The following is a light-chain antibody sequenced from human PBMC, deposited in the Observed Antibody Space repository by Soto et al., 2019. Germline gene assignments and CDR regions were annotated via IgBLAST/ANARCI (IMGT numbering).Light chain of an antibody. V-gene: IGKV1-5*01. CDR3: QQYYSYWT. Sequence: DIQMTQSPSTLSASVGDRVTITCRASQTISNWLAWYQQKPGKAPKLLIYDASSLEGGVTSRFSGSGSGTEVTLTLSSLPPDDFATYYCQQYYSYWTCGQGTKVEIK. CDR2: DAS. CDR1: QTISNW. J-gene: IGKJ1*01.